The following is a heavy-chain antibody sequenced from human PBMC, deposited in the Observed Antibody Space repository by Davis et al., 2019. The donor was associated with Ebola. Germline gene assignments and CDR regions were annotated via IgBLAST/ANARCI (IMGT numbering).Heavy chain of an antibody. V-gene: IGHV3-23*01. J-gene: IGHJ4*02. Sequence: GGSLRLSCAASGFTFSSYAMSWVRQAPGKGLEWVSAISGSGGSTYYADSVKGRFTISRDDSKNTAYLQMNSLKTEDTAVYYCTSGYSSSHQGFNDYWGQGTLVTVSS. D-gene: IGHD6-13*01. CDR1: GFTFSSYA. CDR3: TSGYSSSHQGFNDY. CDR2: ISGSGGST.